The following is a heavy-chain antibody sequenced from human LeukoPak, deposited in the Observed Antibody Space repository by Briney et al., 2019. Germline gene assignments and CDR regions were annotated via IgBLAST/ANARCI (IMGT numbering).Heavy chain of an antibody. CDR2: ISGSGGST. D-gene: IGHD2-2*01. CDR3: AKGYCSSTSCLYYYYYMDV. V-gene: IGHV3-23*01. CDR1: GFTFSSYA. Sequence: GSLRLSCAASGFTFSSYAMSWVRQAPGKGLEWVSAISGSGGSTYYADSVKGRFTISRDNSKNTLYLQMNSLRAEDTAVYYCAKGYCSSTSCLYYYYYMDVWGKGTTVTVSS. J-gene: IGHJ6*03.